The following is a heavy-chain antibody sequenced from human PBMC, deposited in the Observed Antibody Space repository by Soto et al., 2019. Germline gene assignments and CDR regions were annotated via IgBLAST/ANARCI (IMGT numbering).Heavy chain of an antibody. D-gene: IGHD6-19*01. CDR1: GFTFSSYG. J-gene: IGHJ4*02. CDR3: AKDFWSSSRGWQKRAYYLDY. CDR2: ISYDGSNK. Sequence: PGGSLRLSCAASGFTFSSYGMHWVRQAPGKGLEWVAVISYDGSNKYYADSVKGRFTISRDNSKNTLYLQMNSLRAEDTAVYYFAKDFWSSSRGWQKRAYYLDYWGQGTLSAV. V-gene: IGHV3-30*18.